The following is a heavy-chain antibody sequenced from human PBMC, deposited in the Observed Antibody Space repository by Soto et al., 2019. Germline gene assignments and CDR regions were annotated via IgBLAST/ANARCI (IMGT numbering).Heavy chain of an antibody. Sequence: QVQLVQSGAEVKKPGSSVKVSCKASGGTFSSYTISWVRQAPGQGLEWMGRIIPILGIANYAQKFQGRVTITADKSTSTAYMELRSLRSEDTAVYYCARDRGIVVVVAALNWFDPWGQGTLVTVSS. V-gene: IGHV1-69*08. CDR1: GGTFSSYT. D-gene: IGHD2-15*01. CDR2: IIPILGIA. J-gene: IGHJ5*02. CDR3: ARDRGIVVVVAALNWFDP.